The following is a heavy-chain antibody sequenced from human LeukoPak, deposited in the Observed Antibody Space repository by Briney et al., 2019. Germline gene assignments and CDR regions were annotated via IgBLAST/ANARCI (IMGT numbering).Heavy chain of an antibody. CDR3: ARQRIVGTTTDYSYYVDV. CDR2: IYPGDSDI. CDR1: GYSFTNYW. D-gene: IGHD1-26*01. V-gene: IGHV5-51*01. J-gene: IGHJ6*03. Sequence: GESLKISCKGSGYSFTNYWIGWVRQMPGKGLEWMGIIYPGDSDIRYSPSFQGQVTISADKSISTAYLQWSSLKASDTAMYYCARQRIVGTTTDYSYYVDVWGKGTTVTISS.